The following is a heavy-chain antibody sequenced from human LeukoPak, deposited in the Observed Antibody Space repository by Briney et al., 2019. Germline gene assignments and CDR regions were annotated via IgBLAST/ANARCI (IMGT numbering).Heavy chain of an antibody. D-gene: IGHD3-22*01. Sequence: GGSLRLSCAASGFTFSSYGMHWVRQAPGKGLEWVAVIWYDGSNKYHADSVKGRFTISRDNSKSTLFLQMNSLRAEDTAVYYCARDYSKYDSGGYLLVNWGQGTLVTVSS. V-gene: IGHV3-33*01. J-gene: IGHJ4*02. CDR3: ARDYSKYDSGGYLLVN. CDR2: IWYDGSNK. CDR1: GFTFSSYG.